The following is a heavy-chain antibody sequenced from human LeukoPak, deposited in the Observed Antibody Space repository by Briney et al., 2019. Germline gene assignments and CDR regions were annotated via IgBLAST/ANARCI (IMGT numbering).Heavy chain of an antibody. CDR2: IIPILGIA. CDR3: ARTAPQKLKSGRGIDY. CDR1: GGTFSSYA. V-gene: IGHV1-69*04. Sequence: ASVKVSCKASGGTFSSYAISWVRQAPGQGLEWMGRIIPILGIANYAQKFQGRVTITADKSTSTAYMELSSLRSEDTAVYYCARTAPQKLKSGRGIDYWGQGTLVTVSS. J-gene: IGHJ4*02. D-gene: IGHD1-26*01.